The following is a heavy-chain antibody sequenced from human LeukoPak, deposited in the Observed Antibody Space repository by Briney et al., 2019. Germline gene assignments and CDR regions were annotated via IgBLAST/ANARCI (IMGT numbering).Heavy chain of an antibody. CDR3: ARNSWFGDTSQYGMDV. CDR2: IYTSGNT. V-gene: IGHV4-4*07. CDR1: GGSISSYY. D-gene: IGHD3-10*01. J-gene: IGHJ6*02. Sequence: SETLSLTCTVSGGSISSYYWGWIRQPAGKGLEWIGRIYTSGNTNYNPSLKSRVTMSVDTSKNQFSLKLSSVIAADTAVYYCARNSWFGDTSQYGMDVLGRGTTVTVSS.